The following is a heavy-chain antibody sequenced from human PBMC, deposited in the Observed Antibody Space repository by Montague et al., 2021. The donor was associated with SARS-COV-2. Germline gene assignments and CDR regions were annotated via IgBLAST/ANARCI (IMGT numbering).Heavy chain of an antibody. D-gene: IGHD4-17*01. V-gene: IGHV2-70*01. CDR1: GFSLNTSGMC. Sequence: PALGKPTQTLTLTCTFSGFSLNTSGMCVSWIRQPPGKALEWLALIDWDEDQYYSTSLKTRLTISKDTSKNQVVLTMTNMDPIDTATYYCARSYGDYRDSYFDYRGQGTLVTVSS. CDR2: IDWDEDQ. J-gene: IGHJ4*02. CDR3: ARSYGDYRDSYFDY.